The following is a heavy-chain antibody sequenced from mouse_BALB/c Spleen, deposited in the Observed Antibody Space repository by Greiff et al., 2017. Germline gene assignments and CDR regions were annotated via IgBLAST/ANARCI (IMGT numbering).Heavy chain of an antibody. D-gene: IGHD2-10*02. J-gene: IGHJ2*01. CDR1: GYTFSSYW. CDR3: ARSGYGNYYSYFDY. V-gene: IGHV1-9*01. CDR2: ILPGSGST. Sequence: QVQLQQSGAELMKPGASVKISCNATGYTFSSYWIEWVKQRPGHGLEWIGEILPGSGSTNYNEKFKGKATFTADTSSNTAYMQLSSLTSEDSAVYYCARSGYGNYYSYFDYWGQGTTLTVSS.